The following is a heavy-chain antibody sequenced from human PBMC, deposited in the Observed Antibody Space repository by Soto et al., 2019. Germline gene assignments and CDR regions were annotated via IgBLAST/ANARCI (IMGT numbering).Heavy chain of an antibody. D-gene: IGHD3-22*01. CDR3: AREIHSGGYYYFDF. Sequence: EVQLVESGGGLVQPGGSLRLSCEASGFTFSSFGMHWVRQAPGKGLEYVSLISSNGGGIYYANSVRGRFTISRDNSKNTLYLQMGSLRPEDMAVYYCAREIHSGGYYYFDFWGQGTLVTVSS. V-gene: IGHV3-64*01. CDR2: ISSNGGGI. CDR1: GFTFSSFG. J-gene: IGHJ4*02.